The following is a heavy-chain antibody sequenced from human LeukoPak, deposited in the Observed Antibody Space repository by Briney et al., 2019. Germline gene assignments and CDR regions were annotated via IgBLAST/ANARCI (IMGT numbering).Heavy chain of an antibody. CDR2: IRPGGGGT. Sequence: ASVKVSCKASGNSNIHWVRQTPGHGPEWMGLIRPGGGGTSYAQKFQGRVTMTRDRSTSIVYMELSSLRSEDTAVYFCASGGYDWDAYDYWGQGTPVTVSS. CDR1: GNSN. D-gene: IGHD5-12*01. V-gene: IGHV1-46*01. J-gene: IGHJ4*02. CDR3: ASGGYDWDAYDY.